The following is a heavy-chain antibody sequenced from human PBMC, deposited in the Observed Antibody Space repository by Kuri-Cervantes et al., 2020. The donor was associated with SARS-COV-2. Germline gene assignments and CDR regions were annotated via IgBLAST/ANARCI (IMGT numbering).Heavy chain of an antibody. CDR2: INPNSGGT. J-gene: IGHJ6*02. V-gene: IGHV1-2*02. CDR3: ARGRRITVNDFWSGLAYYYYGMDV. Sequence: ASVKVSCKASGYTFTGYYMHWVRQAPGQGLEWMGWINPNSGGTNYAQKFQGRVTMTRDTSISTVYMELSRLRSDDTAVYYCARGRRITVNDFWSGLAYYYYGMDVWGQGTTVTVSS. CDR1: GYTFTGYY. D-gene: IGHD3-3*01.